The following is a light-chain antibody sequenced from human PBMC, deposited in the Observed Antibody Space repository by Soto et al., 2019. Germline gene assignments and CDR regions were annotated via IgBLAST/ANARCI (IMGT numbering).Light chain of an antibody. Sequence: QSVLTQPASVSGSPGQSITISCTGTSSDVGSHNLVSWYQQHPGQAPKLMIYEVSKRPLGVSTRFSASKSGNTASLTISGLQADDEADYYGCSYGGSRAVFGGGTQLTVL. CDR1: SSDVGSHNL. CDR3: CSYGGSRAV. J-gene: IGLJ7*01. CDR2: EVS. V-gene: IGLV2-23*02.